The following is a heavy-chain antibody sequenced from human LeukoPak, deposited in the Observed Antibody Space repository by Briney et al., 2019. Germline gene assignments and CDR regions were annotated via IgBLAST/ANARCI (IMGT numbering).Heavy chain of an antibody. J-gene: IGHJ4*02. D-gene: IGHD3-9*01. CDR2: IYHSGRT. Sequence: PSETLSLTCSVSGVSISGYYWSWIRQSPGKGLEWIGYIYHSGRTNCSPSLKSRVTMSVDTSKKQFSLRLNSVTAADTAVYFCARHKYSVLNFFDLWARGDVLTVSS. V-gene: IGHV4-59*08. CDR3: ARHKYSVLNFFDL. CDR1: GVSISGYY.